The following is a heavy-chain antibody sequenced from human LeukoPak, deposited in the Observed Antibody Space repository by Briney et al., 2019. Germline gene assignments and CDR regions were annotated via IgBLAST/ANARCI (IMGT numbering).Heavy chain of an antibody. CDR3: AKCVTGWPNWFDP. CDR1: GFTFSSYA. D-gene: IGHD6-19*01. V-gene: IGHV3-23*01. CDR2: ISGSGGST. J-gene: IGHJ5*02. Sequence: GGSLRLSCAASGFTFSSYAMSWVRQAPGKGLEWVSAISGSGGSTYYADSVKGRFTISRDNSKNTLYPQMISLRAEDTALYYCAKCVTGWPNWFDPWGQGTLVTVSS.